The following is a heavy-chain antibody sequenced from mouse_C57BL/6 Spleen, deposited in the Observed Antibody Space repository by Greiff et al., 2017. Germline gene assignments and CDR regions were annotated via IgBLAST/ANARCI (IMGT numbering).Heavy chain of an antibody. J-gene: IGHJ3*01. D-gene: IGHD1-1*01. CDR1: GFNIKNTY. Sequence: VQLQQSVAELVRPGASVKLSCTASGFNIKNTYMHWVKQRPEQGLEWIGRIDPANGNTKYAPKFQGKATLTADTSSNTAYLQLSSLTSEDAAIYCCARSYYGSGWPWFAYWGQGTLVTVSA. V-gene: IGHV14-3*01. CDR3: ARSYYGSGWPWFAY. CDR2: IDPANGNT.